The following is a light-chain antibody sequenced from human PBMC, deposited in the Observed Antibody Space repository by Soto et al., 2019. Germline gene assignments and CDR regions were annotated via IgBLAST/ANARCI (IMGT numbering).Light chain of an antibody. CDR3: QQYNSYSRT. CDR1: QSLSSW. J-gene: IGKJ1*01. Sequence: DIQMTQSPSTLSASVGDRVTITCRASQSLSSWLAWYQQKPGKAPKLLIYKASSLESGVPSRFSGSGSGTEFTLNISSLQHDDFATYYCQQYNSYSRTFGQGTNVEIK. CDR2: KAS. V-gene: IGKV1-5*03.